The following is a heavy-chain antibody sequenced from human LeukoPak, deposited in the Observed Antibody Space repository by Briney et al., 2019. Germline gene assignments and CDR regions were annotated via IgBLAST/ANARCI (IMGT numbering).Heavy chain of an antibody. V-gene: IGHV3-9*01. CDR3: AKGSSGYSSNFDN. CDR1: GFTFDDYA. CDR2: ISWNSGSI. J-gene: IGHJ4*02. Sequence: PGRSLRLSCAASGFTFDDYAMHWVRQAPGKGLEWVSGISWNSGSIGYADSVKGRFTISRDNAKNSLYLQMNSRRAEATAFNSFAKGSSGYSSNFDNWGREPWSPSPQ. D-gene: IGHD3-22*01.